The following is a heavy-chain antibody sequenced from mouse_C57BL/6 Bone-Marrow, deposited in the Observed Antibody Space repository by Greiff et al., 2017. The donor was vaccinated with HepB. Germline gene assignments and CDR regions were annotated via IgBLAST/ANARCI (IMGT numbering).Heavy chain of an antibody. V-gene: IGHV1-4*01. Sequence: QVQLHQSGAELARPGASVKMSCKASGYTFTSYTMHWVKQRPGQGLEWIGYINPSSGYTKYNQKFKDKATLTADKSSSTAYMQLSSLTSEDSAVYYCANILLRADWGQGTLVTVSA. CDR3: ANILLRAD. CDR2: INPSSGYT. J-gene: IGHJ3*01. CDR1: GYTFTSYT. D-gene: IGHD1-1*01.